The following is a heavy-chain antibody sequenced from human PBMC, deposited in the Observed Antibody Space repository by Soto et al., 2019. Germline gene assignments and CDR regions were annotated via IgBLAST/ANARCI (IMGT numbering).Heavy chain of an antibody. V-gene: IGHV1-18*01. J-gene: IGHJ4*02. CDR1: GYTFTSYG. Sequence: QVQLVQSGAEVKKPGASVKVSCKASGYTFTSYGIIWVRQAPGQGLEWMGWINPYNGNTKYAQKVQGRVTMTTDTSATTAYMELTSLRSDDPAVYYCAKGAGWEPEYYSDYWGQGTLVTVSS. CDR2: INPYNGNT. CDR3: AKGAGWEPEYYSDY. D-gene: IGHD1-26*01.